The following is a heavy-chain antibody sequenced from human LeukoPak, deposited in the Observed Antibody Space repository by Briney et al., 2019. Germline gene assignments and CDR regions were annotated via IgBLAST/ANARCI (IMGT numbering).Heavy chain of an antibody. CDR2: IVVGSGNT. CDR3: AADLTGGYYDSSDFDY. D-gene: IGHD3-22*01. Sequence: SVKVSCKASGFTFTSSAMQWVRHGRGQRLEWIGWIVVGSGNTNYAQKFQERVTITRDMSTSTAYMELSSLRSEDTAVYYCAADLTGGYYDSSDFDYWGQGTLVTVSS. V-gene: IGHV1-58*02. CDR1: GFTFTSSA. J-gene: IGHJ4*02.